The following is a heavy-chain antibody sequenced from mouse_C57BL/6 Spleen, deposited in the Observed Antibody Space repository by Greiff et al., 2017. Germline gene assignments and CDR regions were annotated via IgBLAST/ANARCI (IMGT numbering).Heavy chain of an antibody. D-gene: IGHD1-1*01. CDR3: TRGGSSYGFDY. J-gene: IGHJ2*01. Sequence: EVQLQQSGGGLVQPGGSMKLSCAASGFTFSDAWMDWVRQSPEKGLEWVAEIRNKANNHATYYAESVKGRFTISRDDSKSSVYLQMNSLRAEDTGIYYCTRGGSSYGFDYWGQGTTLTVSS. CDR1: GFTFSDAW. V-gene: IGHV6-6*01. CDR2: IRNKANNHAT.